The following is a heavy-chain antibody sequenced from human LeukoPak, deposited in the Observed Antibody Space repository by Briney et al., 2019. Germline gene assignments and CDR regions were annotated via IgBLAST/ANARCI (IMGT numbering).Heavy chain of an antibody. Sequence: SETLSLTCTVSGGSISSYYWSWIRQPAGKGLEWIGRIYTSGSTNYNPSLKGRVTMSVDTSKNQFSLKLSSVTAADTAVYYCAREIWAYYDSSGYYNYYYMDVWGKGTTVTVSS. CDR2: IYTSGST. CDR3: AREIWAYYDSSGYYNYYYMDV. J-gene: IGHJ6*03. V-gene: IGHV4-4*07. D-gene: IGHD3-22*01. CDR1: GGSISSYY.